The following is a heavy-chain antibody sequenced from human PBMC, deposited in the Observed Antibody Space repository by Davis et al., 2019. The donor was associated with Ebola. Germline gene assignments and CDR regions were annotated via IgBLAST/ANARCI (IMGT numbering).Heavy chain of an antibody. CDR1: GLTLSTYG. CDR3: AILGLGRSPQSDY. CDR2: IQYDGSNE. J-gene: IGHJ4*02. D-gene: IGHD7-27*01. Sequence: GESLKISCAASGLTLSTYGMHWVRPAPGKGLEWVAFIQYDGSNEYYVDSVKGRFTISRDNAKNTLYLQMNSLRPEDTAVYYCAILGLGRSPQSDYWGLGTLVTVSS. V-gene: IGHV3-30*02.